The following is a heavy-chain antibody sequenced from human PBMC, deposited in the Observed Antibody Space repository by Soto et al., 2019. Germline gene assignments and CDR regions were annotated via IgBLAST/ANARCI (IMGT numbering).Heavy chain of an antibody. J-gene: IGHJ4*02. CDR2: IFHSGTT. CDR3: ARHIAVPTTRGFDY. CDR1: GASISSTNW. D-gene: IGHD2-15*01. Sequence: QVQLQESGPGLVKPSGTLSLTCAVSGASISSTNWWSWVRQAPGEGLEWIGEIFHSGTTTYNPSLKSRVIISMDTSTNQLSLRLDSVTAADTAVYFCARHIAVPTTRGFDYWGQGTQVTVSS. V-gene: IGHV4-4*02.